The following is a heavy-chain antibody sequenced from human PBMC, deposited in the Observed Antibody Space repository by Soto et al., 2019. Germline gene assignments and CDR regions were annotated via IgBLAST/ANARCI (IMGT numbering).Heavy chain of an antibody. Sequence: QVQLVQSGAEVKKPGSSVKVSCKASGGTFSSYTISWVRQAPGQGLEWMGRIIPILGIANYAQKYQGRVTITADKSTSTAYMELSSLRSEDTAVYYCASPEVYYGSGSYFDYWGQRTLVTVSS. CDR1: GGTFSSYT. CDR2: IIPILGIA. J-gene: IGHJ4*02. CDR3: ASPEVYYGSGSYFDY. D-gene: IGHD3-10*01. V-gene: IGHV1-69*02.